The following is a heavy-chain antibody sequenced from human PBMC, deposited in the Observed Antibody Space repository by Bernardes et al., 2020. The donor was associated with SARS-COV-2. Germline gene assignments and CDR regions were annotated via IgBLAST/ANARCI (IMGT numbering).Heavy chain of an antibody. Sequence: SETLSLTCTVSGGSISSSSYYWGWIRQPPGKGQEWIGSSYYSGSTYYNPSLKCRVTISVDTSKNQFSLKLSSVTAADTAVYYCARDGNEFSYGAAFDIWGQGTMVTVSS. CDR1: GGSISSSSYY. CDR2: SYYSGST. J-gene: IGHJ3*02. V-gene: IGHV4-39*02. D-gene: IGHD3-10*01. CDR3: ARDGNEFSYGAAFDI.